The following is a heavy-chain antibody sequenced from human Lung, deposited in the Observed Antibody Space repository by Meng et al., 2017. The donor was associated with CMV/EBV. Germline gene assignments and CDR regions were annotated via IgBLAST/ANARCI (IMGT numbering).Heavy chain of an antibody. V-gene: IGHV4-39*07. J-gene: IGHJ4*02. CDR2: LYDSGST. D-gene: IGHD1-1*01. CDR1: GGSISSSTYY. CDR3: ARDLEY. Sequence: QLQESGPGLVRPSETLSLTCSVSGGSISSSTYYWAWIRQPPGKGLEWIGSLYDSGSTYYHPSLKSRVTISVDTSKTYFSLKLRSVTAAGTAVYYCARDLEYWGQGTLVTVSS.